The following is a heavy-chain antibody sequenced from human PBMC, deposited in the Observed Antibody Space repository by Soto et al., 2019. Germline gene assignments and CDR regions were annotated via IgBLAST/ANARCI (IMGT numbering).Heavy chain of an antibody. CDR3: ARGRDGDY. CDR2: ISARNGDT. Sequence: QVHLVQSGAEVKKPGASVKVSCKGSGYTFTSYGITWVRQAPGQGLEWMGWISARNGDTDYAQKLQGRVTVTREPSTSTACMELRSLRSDDTAVYYCARGRDGDYWGQGALVTVSS. D-gene: IGHD6-6*01. CDR1: GYTFTSYG. V-gene: IGHV1-18*01. J-gene: IGHJ4*02.